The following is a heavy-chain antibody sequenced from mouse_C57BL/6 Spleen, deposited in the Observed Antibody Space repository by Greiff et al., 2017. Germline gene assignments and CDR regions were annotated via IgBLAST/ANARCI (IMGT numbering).Heavy chain of an antibody. Sequence: QVQLQQPGAELVKPGASVKMSCKASGYTFTRYWITWVKQRPGQGLEWIGDIYPGSGSTNYNEKFKSKATLPVATASSTAYMQLSSLTSEDSAVYYCARAEYYVDYWGQGTTLTVSA. CDR2: IYPGSGST. V-gene: IGHV1-55*01. J-gene: IGHJ2*01. CDR3: ARAEYYVDY. CDR1: GYTFTRYW.